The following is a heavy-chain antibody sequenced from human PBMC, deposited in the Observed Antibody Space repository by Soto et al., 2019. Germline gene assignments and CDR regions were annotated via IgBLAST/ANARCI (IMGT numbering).Heavy chain of an antibody. D-gene: IGHD6-13*01. Sequence: GGSLRLSCAASGFTFSSYGMHWVRQAPGKGLEWVAVISYDGSNKYYADSVKGRFTISRDNSKNTLYLQMNSLRAEDTAVYYCAQEVGGYSIHSASTLWGQGTLVTVSS. CDR1: GFTFSSYG. V-gene: IGHV3-30*18. CDR3: AQEVGGYSIHSASTL. J-gene: IGHJ4*02. CDR2: ISYDGSNK.